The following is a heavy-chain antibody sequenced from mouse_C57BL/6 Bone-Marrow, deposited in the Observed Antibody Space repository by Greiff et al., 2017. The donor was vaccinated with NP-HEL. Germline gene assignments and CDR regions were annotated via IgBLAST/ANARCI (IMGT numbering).Heavy chain of an antibody. D-gene: IGHD1-1*01. Sequence: QVQLQQSGPELVKPGASVKISCKASGYAFSSSWMNWVKQRPGKGLEWIGRIYPGDGDTNYNGKFKGKATLTVDKSSSTAYMQLSSLTSEDSAVYFCARDYGSRGWYFDVWGTGTTVTVSS. CDR2: IYPGDGDT. V-gene: IGHV1-82*01. CDR3: ARDYGSRGWYFDV. J-gene: IGHJ1*03. CDR1: GYAFSSSW.